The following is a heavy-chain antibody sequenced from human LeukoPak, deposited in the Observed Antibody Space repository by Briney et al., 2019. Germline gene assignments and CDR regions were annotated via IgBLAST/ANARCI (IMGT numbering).Heavy chain of an antibody. CDR2: ISAYNGNT. CDR1: GYSFTTYG. D-gene: IGHD6-19*01. Sequence: ASVKVSCKASGYSFTTYGISWVRQAPGQGLEWMGWISAYNGNTNYAQKLQGRVTMTTDTSTSTAYMELRSLRSDDTAVYYCARGSSGWSEGAFDIWGQGTMVTVSS. V-gene: IGHV1-18*01. J-gene: IGHJ3*02. CDR3: ARGSSGWSEGAFDI.